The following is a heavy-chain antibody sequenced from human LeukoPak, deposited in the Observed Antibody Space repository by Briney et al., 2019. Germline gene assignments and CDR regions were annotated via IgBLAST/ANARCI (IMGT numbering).Heavy chain of an antibody. CDR3: ARAKRWLPFDY. CDR1: GFTVTSHY. D-gene: IGHD5-24*01. Sequence: GGSLRLSCVVSGFTVTSHYMNWVRQAPGKGLEWVSVIYSGGSTFYADSVKGRFTISRDKSKNTVYLQMNSLRDEDTAVYYCARAKRWLPFDYWGQGTLVTVSS. V-gene: IGHV3-53*01. J-gene: IGHJ4*02. CDR2: IYSGGST.